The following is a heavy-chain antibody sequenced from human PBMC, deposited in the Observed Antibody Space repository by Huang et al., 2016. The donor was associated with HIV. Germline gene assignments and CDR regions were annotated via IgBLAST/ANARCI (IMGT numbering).Heavy chain of an antibody. CDR2: INTKSGGT. CDR3: ARAPPDV. CDR1: GYSFTGYY. Sequence: QVQLVQSGAEVKKPGASVKVSCQASGYSFTGYYMHWVRQAHGQGIEWMGWINTKSGGTNYAQKFQGRVTMTRDTSINTAYMEVTELKSDDTAVYYCARAPPDVWGQGTTVTVSS. V-gene: IGHV1-2*02. J-gene: IGHJ6*02.